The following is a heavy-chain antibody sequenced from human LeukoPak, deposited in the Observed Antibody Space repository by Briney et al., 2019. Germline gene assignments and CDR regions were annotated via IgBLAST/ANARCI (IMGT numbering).Heavy chain of an antibody. D-gene: IGHD1-20*01. CDR3: ARQGAITARRTHYYAMDV. J-gene: IGHJ6*02. V-gene: IGHV4-39*01. CDR2: VYYTGYS. Sequence: PSETLSLTCSVSGGLISSSGNVYWGWIRQVPGKGLEWIGSVYYTGYSYDNPSLKSRVTVSVDTSKNQFSLKLNSVTAADTAIYYCARQGAITARRTHYYAMDVWGPGTTVTVSS. CDR1: GGLISSSGNVY.